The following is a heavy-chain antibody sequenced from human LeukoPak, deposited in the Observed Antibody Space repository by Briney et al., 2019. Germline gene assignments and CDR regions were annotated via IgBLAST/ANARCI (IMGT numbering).Heavy chain of an antibody. D-gene: IGHD2-15*01. CDR2: INPSGGST. V-gene: IGHV1-46*01. CDR3: AREATDSGGSCYSCDHYGMDV. CDR1: GYTFTSYY. J-gene: IGHJ6*02. Sequence: ALVKVSCKASGYTFTSYYMHWVRQAPGQGLEWMGIINPSGGSTSYAQKFQGRVTMTRDTSTSTVYMELSSLRSEDTAVYYCAREATDSGGSCYSCDHYGMDVWGQGTTVTVSS.